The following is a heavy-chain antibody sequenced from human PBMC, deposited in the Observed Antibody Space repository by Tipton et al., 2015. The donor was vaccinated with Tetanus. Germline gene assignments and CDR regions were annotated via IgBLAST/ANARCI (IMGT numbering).Heavy chain of an antibody. J-gene: IGHJ4*02. CDR1: GYEFISYW. CDR3: ARHTSGSYHAPFDY. CDR2: IYPADSDI. D-gene: IGHD1-26*01. Sequence: QLVQSGAEVKKPGESLRISCKASGYEFISYWIAWVRQMPGKGLEWMGVIYPADSDIRNSPSFQGQVTMSVDKSTSTAYLQWSSLKASDSAMYYCARHTSGSYHAPFDYWGQGTPVTVSS. V-gene: IGHV5-51*01.